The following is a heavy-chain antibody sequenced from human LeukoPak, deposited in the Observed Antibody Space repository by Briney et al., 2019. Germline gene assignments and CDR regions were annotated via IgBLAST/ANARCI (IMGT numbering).Heavy chain of an antibody. CDR2: ISGNGGRT. CDR1: GFTFSSYA. J-gene: IGHJ5*02. CDR3: AKVRDMDTVLGRFDN. Sequence: GGSLRLSRAASGFTFSSYAMSWVRQAPGKGLEWVSVISGNGGRTYYADSVKGRFTISRDNSKNTLYLQMNSLRAEDTAVYYCAKVRDMDTVLGRFDNWGQGTLVTVSS. D-gene: IGHD5-18*01. V-gene: IGHV3-23*01.